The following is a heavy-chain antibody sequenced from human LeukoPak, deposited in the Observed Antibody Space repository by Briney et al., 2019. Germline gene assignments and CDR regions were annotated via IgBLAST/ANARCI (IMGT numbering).Heavy chain of an antibody. D-gene: IGHD4-17*01. CDR2: ISSDGGSP. CDR1: GFTFSSYA. CDR3: AKAPVTYYYYGMDV. Sequence: PGGSLRLSCSASGFTFSSYAMHWVRQAPGKGLEYVSAISSDGGSPYYADSVKGRFTISRDNSKNTLYLQMNSLRPEDTAVYYCAKAPVTYYYYGMDVWGQGTTVTVSS. V-gene: IGHV3-64*04. J-gene: IGHJ6*02.